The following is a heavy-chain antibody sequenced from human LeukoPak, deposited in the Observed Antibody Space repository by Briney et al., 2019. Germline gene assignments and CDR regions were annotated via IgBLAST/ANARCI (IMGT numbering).Heavy chain of an antibody. J-gene: IGHJ4*02. D-gene: IGHD3-22*01. CDR1: GFTFSSYA. V-gene: IGHV3-30*14. CDR2: ISYDGSNR. Sequence: PGRSLRLSCAASGFTFSSYAMHWVRQAPGKGLEWVAVISYDGSNRYYADSVKGRFTISRDNSKNTLYLQMNSLRAEDTAVYYCARLLYDSSPHRDCWGQGTLVTVSS. CDR3: ARLLYDSSPHRDC.